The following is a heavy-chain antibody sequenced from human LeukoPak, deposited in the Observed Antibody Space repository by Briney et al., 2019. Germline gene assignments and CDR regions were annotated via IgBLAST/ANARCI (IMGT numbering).Heavy chain of an antibody. D-gene: IGHD2-15*01. CDR1: GYSFTKYW. J-gene: IGHJ6*02. Sequence: GESLKISCKGSGYSFTKYWIGWVRQMPGKGLEWMGIIHPGDSDTRYSPSFQGQVTISADKSISTAYLQWSSLKASDTAMYYCARRKYCSGGSCHGYYYYGMDVWGQGTTVTVSS. CDR3: ARRKYCSGGSCHGYYYYGMDV. CDR2: IHPGDSDT. V-gene: IGHV5-51*01.